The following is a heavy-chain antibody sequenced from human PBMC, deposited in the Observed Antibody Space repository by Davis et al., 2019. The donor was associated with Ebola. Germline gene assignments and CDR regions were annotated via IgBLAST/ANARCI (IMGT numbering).Heavy chain of an antibody. V-gene: IGHV3-30*18. Sequence: PGGPLRLSCAASGFTFSSYGMHWVRQAPGKGLEWVAVISYDGSNKYYADSVKGRFTISRDNSKNTLYLQMNSLRAEDTAVYYCANSLTNAVEWFQYYYYGMDVWGQGTTVTVSS. CDR2: ISYDGSNK. J-gene: IGHJ6*02. D-gene: IGHD3-3*01. CDR1: GFTFSSYG. CDR3: ANSLTNAVEWFQYYYYGMDV.